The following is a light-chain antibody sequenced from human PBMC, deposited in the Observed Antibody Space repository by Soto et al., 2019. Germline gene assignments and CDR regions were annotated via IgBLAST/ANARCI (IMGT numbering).Light chain of an antibody. V-gene: IGKV1-5*03. CDR3: HQYSRWQGT. J-gene: IGKJ1*01. CDR1: QSIETW. CDR2: KAS. Sequence: DIQLTQSPSTLSASVGDRVTITCRASQSIETWLAWYQQKPGKAPKLLIFKASNLESGVPSRVSGSGSETEFTLTISSLQPDDFATYYCHQYSRWQGTFGQGTKVEIK.